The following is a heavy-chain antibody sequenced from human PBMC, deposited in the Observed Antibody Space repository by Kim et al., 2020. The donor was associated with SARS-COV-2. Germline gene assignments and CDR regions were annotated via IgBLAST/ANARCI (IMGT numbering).Heavy chain of an antibody. CDR1: GYTFTSYA. V-gene: IGHV7-4-1*02. CDR2: INTNTGNP. D-gene: IGHD2-2*01. Sequence: ASVKVSCKASGYTFTSYAMNWVRQAPGQGLEWMGWINTNTGNPTYAQGFTGRFVFSLDTSVSTAYLQISSLKAEDTAVYYCARDAWERYQLPIGYDYWGQGTLVTVSS. CDR3: ARDAWERYQLPIGYDY. J-gene: IGHJ4*02.